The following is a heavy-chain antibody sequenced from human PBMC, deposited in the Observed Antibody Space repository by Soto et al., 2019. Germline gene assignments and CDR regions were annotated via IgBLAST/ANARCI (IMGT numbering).Heavy chain of an antibody. J-gene: IGHJ3*02. CDR2: ISPYNGNT. CDR3: AICWWDDWKDDFDI. D-gene: IGHD1-1*01. Sequence: ASVKVSCKASGYTFTSYGISWVRQAPGQGLEWMGGISPYNGNTNYAQKLQGRVTMTTDTSTSTAYMELRSLRSDDTAVYYCAICWWDDWKDDFDIWGQGTMVTVSS. V-gene: IGHV1-18*01. CDR1: GYTFTSYG.